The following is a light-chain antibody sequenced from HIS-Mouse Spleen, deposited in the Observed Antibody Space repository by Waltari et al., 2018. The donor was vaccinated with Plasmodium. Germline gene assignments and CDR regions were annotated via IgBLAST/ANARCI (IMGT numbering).Light chain of an antibody. CDR3: QSADSSGTPNWV. J-gene: IGLJ3*02. V-gene: IGLV3-25*03. Sequence: SYELTQPPSVSVSPGQTARITCSGDALPKQYAYWYQQKPGQAPLLVIYKASERPSGIPERFSGSSSGTTVTLTISGVQAEDEADYYCQSADSSGTPNWVFGGGTKLTVL. CDR2: KAS. CDR1: ALPKQY.